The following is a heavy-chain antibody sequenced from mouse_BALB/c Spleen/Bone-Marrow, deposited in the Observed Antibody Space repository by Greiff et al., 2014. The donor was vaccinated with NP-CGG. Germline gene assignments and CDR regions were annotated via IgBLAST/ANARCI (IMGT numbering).Heavy chain of an antibody. Sequence: VTLKESGAELVKPGASVKLSCTASGFNIKDTYMHWVKQRPEQGLEWIGRIDPANGNTKYDPKFQGKATITADTSSNTAYLQLSSLTSEDTAVYYCARNGYYAMDYWGQGTSVTVSS. CDR2: IDPANGNT. CDR1: GFNIKDTY. J-gene: IGHJ4*01. CDR3: ARNGYYAMDY. V-gene: IGHV14-3*02.